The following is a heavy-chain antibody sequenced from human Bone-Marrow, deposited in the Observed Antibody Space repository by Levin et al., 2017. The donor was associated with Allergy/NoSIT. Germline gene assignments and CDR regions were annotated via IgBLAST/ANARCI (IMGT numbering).Heavy chain of an antibody. J-gene: IGHJ4*02. D-gene: IGHD6-19*01. Sequence: GESLKISCEASGFSFSNYGMSWVRQAAGKGPEWVSAISGSGSTIYYADSVKGRFTISRDNSKNTLYLQLNSLRAEDTAVYFCARSLRVTVAGFFVYWGQGTLVSVSS. CDR3: ARSLRVTVAGFFVY. V-gene: IGHV3-23*01. CDR1: GFSFSNYG. CDR2: ISGSGSTI.